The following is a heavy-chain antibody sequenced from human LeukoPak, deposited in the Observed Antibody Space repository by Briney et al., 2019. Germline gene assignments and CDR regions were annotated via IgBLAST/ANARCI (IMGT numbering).Heavy chain of an antibody. CDR2: IRYDGSNK. Sequence: GGSLRLSCAASGFTFSSYGMHWVRQAPGKGLEWVAFIRYDGSNKYYADSVKGRFTISRDNAKNSLYLQMNSLRAEDTAVYYCATSIIVVVVAATDYWGQGTLVTVSS. V-gene: IGHV3-30*02. J-gene: IGHJ4*02. CDR3: ATSIIVVVVAATDY. CDR1: GFTFSSYG. D-gene: IGHD2-15*01.